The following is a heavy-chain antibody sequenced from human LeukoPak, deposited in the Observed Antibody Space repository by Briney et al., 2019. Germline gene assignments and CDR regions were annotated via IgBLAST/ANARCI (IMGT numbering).Heavy chain of an antibody. D-gene: IGHD3-10*01. CDR2: ISSSSSYI. V-gene: IGHV3-21*01. Sequence: GGSLRLSCAASGFTFSSYSMNWVRQAPGKGLEWVSSISSSSSYIYYADSVEGRFTISRDNAKNSLYLQMNSLRAEDTAVYYCAREPQAMVRGTYDYWGQGTLVTVSS. CDR3: AREPQAMVRGTYDY. J-gene: IGHJ4*02. CDR1: GFTFSSYS.